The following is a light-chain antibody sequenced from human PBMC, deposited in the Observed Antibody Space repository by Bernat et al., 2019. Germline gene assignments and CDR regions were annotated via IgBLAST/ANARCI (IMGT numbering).Light chain of an antibody. CDR1: SSNIGINT. J-gene: IGLJ2*01. Sequence: QSVLTQPPSASGTPGQRVTISCSGSSSNIGINTVNWFQQLPGTGPKLLIFSNNQRPSGVPDRFSGSKSGTSASLAISGLQSEDEADYYCAARDDSLNAVVFGGGTTLTVL. V-gene: IGLV1-44*01. CDR2: SNN. CDR3: AARDDSLNAVV.